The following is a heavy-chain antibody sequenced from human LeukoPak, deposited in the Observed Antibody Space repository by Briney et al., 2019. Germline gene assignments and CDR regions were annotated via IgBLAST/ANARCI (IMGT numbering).Heavy chain of an antibody. V-gene: IGHV4-39*01. CDR2: IYYSGST. D-gene: IGHD3-9*01. CDR3: ARSKLRYFDWLPYYYGMDV. J-gene: IGHJ6*02. Sequence: TSETLSLTCTVSGGSISSSSYYWGWIRQPPGKGLEWIGSIYYSGSTYYNPSLKSRVTISVDTSKNQFSLKLSSVTAADTAVYYCARSKLRYFDWLPYYYGMDVWGQGTTVTVSS. CDR1: GGSISSSSYY.